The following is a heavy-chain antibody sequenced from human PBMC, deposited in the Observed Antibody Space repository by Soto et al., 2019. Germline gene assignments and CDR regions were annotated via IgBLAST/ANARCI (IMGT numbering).Heavy chain of an antibody. CDR1: GGSVSSGSYY. D-gene: IGHD6-13*01. CDR3: ARTDKQQLSLDV. J-gene: IGHJ6*02. V-gene: IGHV4-61*01. Sequence: QVQLQESGPGLVKPSETLSLTCTVSGGSVSSGSYYWSWIRQPPGKGLEWIGYIYYSGSTNYNPSLNSRVTISVDTSKNQFSLKLSSVTAADTAVYYCARTDKQQLSLDVWGQGTTVTVSS. CDR2: IYYSGST.